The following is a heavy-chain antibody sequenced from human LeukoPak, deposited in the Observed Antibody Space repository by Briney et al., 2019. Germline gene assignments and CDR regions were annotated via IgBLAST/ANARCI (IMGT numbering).Heavy chain of an antibody. CDR1: GGSISSYY. V-gene: IGHV4-4*09. Sequence: SETLSLTCTVSGGSISSYYWSWIRQPPGKGLEWIGYIYTSGSTNYNPSLKSRVTISVDTSKNQFSLKLSSVTAADTAVYYCARRQRNYYDSSGYYFGLGAFDIWGQGTMVTVSS. J-gene: IGHJ3*02. CDR2: IYTSGST. CDR3: ARRQRNYYDSSGYYFGLGAFDI. D-gene: IGHD3-22*01.